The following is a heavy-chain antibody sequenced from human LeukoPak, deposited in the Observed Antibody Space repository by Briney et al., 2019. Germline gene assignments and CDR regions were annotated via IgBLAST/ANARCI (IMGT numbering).Heavy chain of an antibody. Sequence: SETLSLTCTVSSGSISSVSYDWSWIRQPAVKGLEGIGRIYTSGSTNYNPSLKSRVTISVDTSKNQFSLKLSSVTVADTAVYYCGRGYYESSGHFDYWGQGTLVTVSS. D-gene: IGHD3-22*01. J-gene: IGHJ4*02. CDR1: SGSISSVSYD. CDR3: GRGYYESSGHFDY. V-gene: IGHV4-61*02. CDR2: IYTSGST.